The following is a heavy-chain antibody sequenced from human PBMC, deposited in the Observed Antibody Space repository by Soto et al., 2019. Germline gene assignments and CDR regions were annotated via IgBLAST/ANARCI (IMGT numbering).Heavy chain of an antibody. CDR3: IREGGYSGYDSLPEF. CDR2: ITGDGTDT. J-gene: IGHJ4*02. D-gene: IGHD5-12*01. Sequence: EVQLVESGGGLVHPGGSLRLSCAASGFTFRNSWMHWVRQGPGKGLFWVSRITGDGTDTNYADSVKGRFTISRDNAKNTLYLQMSSLRAEDTAIYYCIREGGYSGYDSLPEFWGQGTLVTVSS. V-gene: IGHV3-74*01. CDR1: GFTFRNSW.